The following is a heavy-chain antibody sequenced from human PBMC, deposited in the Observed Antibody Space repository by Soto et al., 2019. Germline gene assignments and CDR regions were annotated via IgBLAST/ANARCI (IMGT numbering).Heavy chain of an antibody. V-gene: IGHV1-69*13. CDR1: GGTFSSYR. Sequence: GASVKVSCKASGGTFSSYRINWVRQAPGQGLEWVGGIVPIYRTADYAQKFQGRVTITADESARTSYMELRSPKSQDTAVYYCVRDSGEQLSRSWGQGTLVTVSS. J-gene: IGHJ4*02. CDR3: VRDSGEQLSRS. CDR2: IVPIYRTA. D-gene: IGHD5-18*01.